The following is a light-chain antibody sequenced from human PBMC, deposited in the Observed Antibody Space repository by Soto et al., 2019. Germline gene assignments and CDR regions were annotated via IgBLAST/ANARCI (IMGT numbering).Light chain of an antibody. CDR2: GAS. Sequence: EIVMTQSPATLSVSPGERATLSCRASQSVSSNLAWYQQKPGQAPRLLIYGASTRATGIPARFSVSGSGTEFTLTISSLQSEDFAVYYCQQYNTWPLTFGGGTKVDI. CDR3: QQYNTWPLT. J-gene: IGKJ4*01. CDR1: QSVSSN. V-gene: IGKV3-15*01.